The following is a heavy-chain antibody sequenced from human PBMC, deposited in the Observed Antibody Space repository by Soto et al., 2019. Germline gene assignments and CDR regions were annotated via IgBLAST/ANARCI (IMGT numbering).Heavy chain of an antibody. V-gene: IGHV4-34*01. CDR1: GGSFSGYY. J-gene: IGHJ4*02. Sequence: TLSLTCAVYGGSFSGYYWSWIRQPPGKGLEWIGEINHSGSTNYNPSLKSRVTISVDTSKNQFSLKLSSVTAADTAVYYCAIAAAGKFAYWGQGTLATVSS. CDR2: INHSGST. D-gene: IGHD6-13*01. CDR3: AIAAAGKFAY.